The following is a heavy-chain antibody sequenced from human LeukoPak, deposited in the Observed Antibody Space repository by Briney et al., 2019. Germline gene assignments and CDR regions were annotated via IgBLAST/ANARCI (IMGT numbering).Heavy chain of an antibody. V-gene: IGHV4-59*01. J-gene: IGHJ4*02. CDR1: GGSISSYY. CDR3: AREEGSSGYRVFDY. Sequence: SETLSLTCTVSGGSISSYYWSWIRQPPGKGLEWIGYIYYSGSTNYNPSLKSRVTISVDTSKNQFSLKLSSVTAAGTAVYYCAREEGSSGYRVFDYWGQGTLVTVSS. D-gene: IGHD3-22*01. CDR2: IYYSGST.